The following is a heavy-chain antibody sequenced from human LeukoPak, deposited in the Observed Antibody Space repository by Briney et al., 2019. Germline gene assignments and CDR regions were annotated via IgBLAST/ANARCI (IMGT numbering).Heavy chain of an antibody. D-gene: IGHD3-22*01. CDR1: GGSISSSSYY. CDR3: TRDDFYDTSGYPQFDL. V-gene: IGHV4-39*07. J-gene: IGHJ4*02. Sequence: PSETLSLTCAVSGGSISSSSYYWGWIRQPPGKGLEWIGSMYHSGNTYYNPSLKSRVTISIDTSKNQFSLKLSSVTAADTAVYYCTRDDFYDTSGYPQFDLWGQGTLVTVSS. CDR2: MYHSGNT.